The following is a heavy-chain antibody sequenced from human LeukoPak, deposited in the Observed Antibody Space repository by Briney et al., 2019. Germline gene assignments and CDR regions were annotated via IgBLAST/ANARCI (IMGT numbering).Heavy chain of an antibody. V-gene: IGHV3-30-3*01. Sequence: GGSLRLSCAASGFTFSSYAMHWVRQAPGKGLEWVAVISYDGSNKYYADSVKGRFTISRDNAKNSLFLQMNSLRAEDTAVYYCARGGESGYDYFDYWGQGTLVTVSS. D-gene: IGHD5-12*01. CDR1: GFTFSSYA. J-gene: IGHJ4*02. CDR3: ARGGESGYDYFDY. CDR2: ISYDGSNK.